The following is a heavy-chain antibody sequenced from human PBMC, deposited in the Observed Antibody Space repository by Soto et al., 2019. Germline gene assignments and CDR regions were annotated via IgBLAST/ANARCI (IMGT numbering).Heavy chain of an antibody. Sequence: GGSLRLSCAASGFTFSSYAMHWVRQAPGKGLEWVAVISYDGSNKYYADSVKGRFTISRDNSKNTLYLQMNSLRAEDTAVYYCARDAPMNDRWELPKYYYYGMDVWGQGTTVTVSS. CDR2: ISYDGSNK. D-gene: IGHD1-26*01. CDR3: ARDAPMNDRWELPKYYYYGMDV. V-gene: IGHV3-30-3*01. J-gene: IGHJ6*02. CDR1: GFTFSSYA.